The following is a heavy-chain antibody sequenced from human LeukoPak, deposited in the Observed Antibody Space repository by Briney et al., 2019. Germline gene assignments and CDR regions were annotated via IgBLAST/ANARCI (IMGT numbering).Heavy chain of an antibody. D-gene: IGHD1-26*01. CDR2: IYHSGRT. J-gene: IGHJ4*02. Sequence: PSETLSLTCTVSAFSISSGYYWGWIRQPPGKGLEWIGSIYHSGRTYYNPSLKSRVTISVDTSKNQFSLKLSSVTAADTAVYYCARRRVTVGATSDAFDYWGQGTLVTVSS. V-gene: IGHV4-38-2*02. CDR1: AFSISSGYY. CDR3: ARRRVTVGATSDAFDY.